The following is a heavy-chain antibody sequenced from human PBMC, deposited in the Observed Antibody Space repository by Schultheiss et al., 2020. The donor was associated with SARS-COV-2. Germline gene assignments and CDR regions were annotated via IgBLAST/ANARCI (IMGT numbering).Heavy chain of an antibody. CDR2: IYYSGST. CDR3: ARDVGYCSSTSCYDAFDI. J-gene: IGHJ3*02. D-gene: IGHD2-2*01. V-gene: IGHV4-59*01. CDR1: GGSISSYY. Sequence: SETLSLTCTVSGGSISSYYWSWIRQPPGKGLEWIGYIYYSGSTYYNPSLKSRVTISVDTSKNQFSLKLSSVTAADTAVYYCARDVGYCSSTSCYDAFDIWGQGTMVTVSS.